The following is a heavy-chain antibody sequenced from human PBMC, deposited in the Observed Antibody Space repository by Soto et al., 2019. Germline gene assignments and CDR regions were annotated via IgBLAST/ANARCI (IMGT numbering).Heavy chain of an antibody. CDR1: GFTISTTY. J-gene: IGHJ6*02. V-gene: IGHV3-66*01. D-gene: IGHD3-3*01. Sequence: PGGSLRLSCAASGFTISTTYINLVRQAPGKGLEWVSVIYPGGSTYYADSVKGRFTISRDNSKNTLYFEMNSLRAEDAAVYYCARDRYSYYDFWSGSLPYYYYGMDVWGQGTTVTVSS. CDR3: ARDRYSYYDFWSGSLPYYYYGMDV. CDR2: IYPGGST.